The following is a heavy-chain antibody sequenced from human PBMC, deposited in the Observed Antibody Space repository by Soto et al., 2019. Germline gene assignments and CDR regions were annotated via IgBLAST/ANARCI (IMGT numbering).Heavy chain of an antibody. J-gene: IGHJ4*02. CDR1: GFTLSDYY. CDR2: TRNRANGYTT. D-gene: IGHD2-2*01. CDR3: ARGGSTNWRYFDY. Sequence: EVQLVESGGGLVQPGGSLRLSCAASGFTLSDYYMDWVRQAPGKGLEWVGRTRNRANGYTTEYAASVKGRFTISRDDSNNPLYLQMNSLKPEDTAVYYCARGGSTNWRYFDYWGQGTLVTVSS. V-gene: IGHV3-72*01.